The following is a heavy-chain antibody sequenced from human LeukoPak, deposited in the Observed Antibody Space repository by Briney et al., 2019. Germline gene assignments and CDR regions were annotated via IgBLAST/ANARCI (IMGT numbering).Heavy chain of an antibody. CDR2: IYYSGST. V-gene: IGHV4-39*01. CDR3: ARSWKWLFHY. J-gene: IGHJ4*02. Sequence: PSETLSLTCTVSGGSISSSSYYWGWIRQPPGKGLEWIGSIYYSGSTYYNPSLKSRVTISVDTSKNQFSLKLSSATAADTAVYYCARSWKWLFHYWGQGTLVTVSS. D-gene: IGHD3-22*01. CDR1: GGSISSSSYY.